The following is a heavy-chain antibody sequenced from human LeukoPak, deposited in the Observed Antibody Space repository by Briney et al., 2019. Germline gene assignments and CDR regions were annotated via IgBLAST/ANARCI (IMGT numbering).Heavy chain of an antibody. CDR3: ARDRLRMATPFDY. D-gene: IGHD5-24*01. CDR1: GFTFSSYA. V-gene: IGHV3-30*04. J-gene: IGHJ4*02. CDR2: ISYDGSK. Sequence: PGGSLRLSCAASGFTFSSYAMHWVRQAPGKGLEWVAVISYDGSKYYADSVKGRFTISRDNSKNTLYLQMNSLRAEDTAVYYCARDRLRMATPFDYWGQGTLVTVSS.